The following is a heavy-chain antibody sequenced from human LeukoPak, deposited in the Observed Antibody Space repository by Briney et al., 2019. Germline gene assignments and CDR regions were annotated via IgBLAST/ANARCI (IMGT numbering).Heavy chain of an antibody. CDR1: GGSITNGGYY. CDR3: ARHELDGSGLMVPL. CDR2: IYTTGST. J-gene: IGHJ4*02. D-gene: IGHD6-19*01. V-gene: IGHV4-61*02. Sequence: SETLSLTCTVSGGSITNGGYYWSWIRQPAGKGLEWIGRIYTTGSTNYNPSLKSRVTISLDTSKNQFSLKLSSVTAADTAVYYCARHELDGSGLMVPLWGQGTLVTVSS.